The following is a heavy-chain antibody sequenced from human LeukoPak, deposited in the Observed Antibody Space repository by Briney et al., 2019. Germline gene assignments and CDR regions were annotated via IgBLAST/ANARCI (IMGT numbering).Heavy chain of an antibody. CDR3: AKDFPIDIQRGIFDY. V-gene: IGHV3-23*01. Sequence: GGSLRLSCAASGFSFSSYGLHWVRQAPGKGLEWVSSRSGSGDRTYYADSVKGRFSISRDNSKNTLYLQMNSLRAEDTAVYYCAKDFPIDIQRGIFDYWGQGTLVTVSS. D-gene: IGHD5-18*01. CDR2: RSGSGDRT. J-gene: IGHJ4*02. CDR1: GFSFSSYG.